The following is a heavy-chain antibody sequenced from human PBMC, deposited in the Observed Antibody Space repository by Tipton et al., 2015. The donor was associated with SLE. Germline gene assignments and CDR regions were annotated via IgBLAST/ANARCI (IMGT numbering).Heavy chain of an antibody. CDR1: GFTFSNYK. V-gene: IGHV3-30*04. CDR3: ARDSRWLPDY. D-gene: IGHD5-12*01. Sequence: SLRLSCAASGFTFSNYKMHWVRQAPGKGLEWVAVISLDGSNKYYADSVKGRLTISKDNSRNTLYLEMNSLRAEDTALYYCARDSRWLPDYWGQGTLVTVSS. CDR2: ISLDGSNK. J-gene: IGHJ4*02.